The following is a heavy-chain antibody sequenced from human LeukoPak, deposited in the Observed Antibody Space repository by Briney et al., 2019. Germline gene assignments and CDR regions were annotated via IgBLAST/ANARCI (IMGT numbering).Heavy chain of an antibody. CDR2: ISSSSSYI. CDR3: ARDAVVAVAGMYYFDY. V-gene: IGHV3-21*01. J-gene: IGHJ4*02. D-gene: IGHD6-19*01. CDR1: GFTFSSYS. Sequence: GGSLRLSCAASGFTFSSYSMNWVRQAPGKGLEWVSSISSSSSYIYYADSVKGRFTISRDNAKNSLYLQMNSLRAEDTAVYYCARDAVVAVAGMYYFDYWGQGTLVTVSS.